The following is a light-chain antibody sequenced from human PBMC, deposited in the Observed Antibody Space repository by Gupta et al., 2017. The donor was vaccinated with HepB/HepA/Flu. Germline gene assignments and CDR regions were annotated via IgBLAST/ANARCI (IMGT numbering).Light chain of an antibody. V-gene: IGLV1-40*01. J-gene: IGLJ2*01. CDR3: QSYDSSLSSSVV. CDR2: GNS. Sequence: QSVLTPPPSVSGPPGQRVTISCPGRSSNIGAGYDVHWYQQLPGTAPKPLLYGNSNRPPGLPDRFSGSKSGSAASLAITGLQAEDEADYDCQSYDSSLSSSVVFGGGTKLTVL. CDR1: SSNIGAGYD.